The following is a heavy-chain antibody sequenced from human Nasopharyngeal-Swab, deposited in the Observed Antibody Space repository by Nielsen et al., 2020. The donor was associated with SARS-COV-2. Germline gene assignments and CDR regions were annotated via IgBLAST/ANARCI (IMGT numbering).Heavy chain of an antibody. J-gene: IGHJ5*02. Sequence: VSVKASCKASGYTFTRYYIHWVRQAPGQGLEWMGIINPGGGSARYSQNFQGRVTMTRDTSTSTVYMELSSLRSEDTAVYYCARGGDPREVVAATDCFDPWGQGTLVTVSS. V-gene: IGHV1-46*01. CDR1: GYTFTRYY. D-gene: IGHD2-15*01. CDR2: INPGGGSA. CDR3: ARGGDPREVVAATDCFDP.